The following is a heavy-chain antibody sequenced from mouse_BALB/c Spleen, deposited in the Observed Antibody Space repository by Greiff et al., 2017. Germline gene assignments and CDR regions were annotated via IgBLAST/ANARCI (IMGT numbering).Heavy chain of an antibody. CDR1: GFTFSSYG. V-gene: IGHV5-6*02. CDR2: ISSGGSYT. Sequence: DVMLVESGGDLVKPGGSLKLSCAASGFTFSSYGMSWVRQTPDKRLEWVATISSGGSYTYYPDSVKGRFTISRDNAKNTLYLQMSSLKSEDTAMYYCARDYYGSPYYAMDYWGQGTSVTVSS. D-gene: IGHD1-1*01. J-gene: IGHJ4*01. CDR3: ARDYYGSPYYAMDY.